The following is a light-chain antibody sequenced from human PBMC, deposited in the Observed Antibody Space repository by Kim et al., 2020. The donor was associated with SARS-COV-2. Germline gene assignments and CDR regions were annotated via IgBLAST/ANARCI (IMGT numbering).Light chain of an antibody. V-gene: IGLV3-19*01. Sequence: VALGPTVRITCQGDSLRSYDATWYQQTPGQAPLLVYYGNNHRPSGIPDRFSGSSSGNTSSLTITGTQAGDAADYYCNSRDSDDNVVFGGGTQLTVL. J-gene: IGLJ2*01. CDR3: NSRDSDDNVV. CDR1: SLRSYD. CDR2: GNN.